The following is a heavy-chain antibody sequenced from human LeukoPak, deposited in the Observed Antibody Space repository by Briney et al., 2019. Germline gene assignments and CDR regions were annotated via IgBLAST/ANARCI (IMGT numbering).Heavy chain of an antibody. D-gene: IGHD3-22*01. CDR3: AREYYDSSGYLNWFDP. CDR2: IYHSGST. CDR1: GGSISSGGYS. V-gene: IGHV4-30-2*01. Sequence: SETLSLTCAVSGGSISSGGYSWSWIRQPPGKGLEWIGYIYHSGSTYYNPSLKSRVTISVDRSKNQFSLKLSSVTAADTAVYYCAREYYDSSGYLNWFDPWGQGTLSPSPQ. J-gene: IGHJ5*02.